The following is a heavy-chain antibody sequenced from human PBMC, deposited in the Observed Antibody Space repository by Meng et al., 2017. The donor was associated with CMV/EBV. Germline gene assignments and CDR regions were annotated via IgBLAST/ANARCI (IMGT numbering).Heavy chain of an antibody. V-gene: IGHV3-11*01. CDR2: ISSSGSTI. Sequence: GESLKISCAASGSTFSDYYMSWIRQAPGKGLEWVSYISSSGSTIYYADSVKGRFTISRDNAKNSLYLQMNSLRAEDTAVYYCARGSKDAFGLRWNWFDPWGQGTLVTVSS. D-gene: IGHD4-23*01. CDR3: ARGSKDAFGLRWNWFDP. J-gene: IGHJ5*02. CDR1: GSTFSDYY.